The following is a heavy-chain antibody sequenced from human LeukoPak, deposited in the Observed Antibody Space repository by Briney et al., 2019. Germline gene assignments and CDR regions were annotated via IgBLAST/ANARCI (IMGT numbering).Heavy chain of an antibody. CDR3: ARVAYYYYYYMDV. CDR1: GGSIGNYS. V-gene: IGHV4-59*12. Sequence: PSETLSLTCTVSGGSIGNYSWSWIRQPPGKGLEWIGYICYSVSTYYNPSLKSRVTISVDTSKSQFSLKLTSVTAADTAVYYCARVAYYYYYYMDVWGKGTTVTVSS. CDR2: ICYSVST. J-gene: IGHJ6*03.